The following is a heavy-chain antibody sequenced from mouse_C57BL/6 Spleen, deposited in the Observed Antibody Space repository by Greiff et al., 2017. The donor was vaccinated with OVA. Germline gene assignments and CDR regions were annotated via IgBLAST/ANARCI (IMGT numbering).Heavy chain of an antibody. J-gene: IGHJ2*01. CDR1: GYTFTSYW. Sequence: QVQLQQPGAELVMPGASVKLSCKASGYTFTSYWMHWVKQRPGQGLEWIGEIDPSDSYTNYNQKFKGKSTLTVDKSSSTAYMQLSSLTSEDSAVYYCARRTSYSNYYFDYWGQGTTLTVSS. CDR2: IDPSDSYT. V-gene: IGHV1-69*01. D-gene: IGHD2-5*01. CDR3: ARRTSYSNYYFDY.